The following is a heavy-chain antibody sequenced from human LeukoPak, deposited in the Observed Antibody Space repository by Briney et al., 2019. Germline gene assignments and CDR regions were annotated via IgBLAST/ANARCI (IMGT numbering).Heavy chain of an antibody. D-gene: IGHD3-22*01. CDR2: IKEDGSGI. J-gene: IGHJ3*02. CDR3: ARDLYDSSGYDAFDI. Sequence: PGGSLRLSCVVSGFTFSSYWMSWVRQAPGKGLEWVANIKEDGSGIYYVDSVEGRFTISRDNAKKSLYLQMNSLRAEDTAVYYCARDLYDSSGYDAFDIWGQGTMVTVSS. CDR1: GFTFSSYW. V-gene: IGHV3-7*03.